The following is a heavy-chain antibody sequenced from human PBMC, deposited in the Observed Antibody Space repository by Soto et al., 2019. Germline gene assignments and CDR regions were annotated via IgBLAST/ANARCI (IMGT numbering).Heavy chain of an antibody. CDR1: GYTFTSYG. J-gene: IGHJ1*01. CDR3: ARRGYCSSGSCYFSYFQH. D-gene: IGHD2-15*01. CDR2: IIPIFGTA. V-gene: IGHV1-69*13. Sequence: GASVKVSCKASGYTFTSYGISWVRQAPGQGLEWMGGIIPIFGTANYAQKFQGRVTITADESTSTAYMELSSLRSEDTAVYYCARRGYCSSGSCYFSYFQHWGQGTLVTVSS.